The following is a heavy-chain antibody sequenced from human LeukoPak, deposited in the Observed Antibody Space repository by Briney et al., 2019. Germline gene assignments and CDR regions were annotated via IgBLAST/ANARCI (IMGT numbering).Heavy chain of an antibody. Sequence: SETLSLTCAVYGGSFSGYYWSWIRQPPGKGLEWIGEINHSGSTNYNPSLKSRVTISVDTSKNQFSLKLSSVTAADTAVYYCARGPFASRVPIRSEWLLLQRYYYMDVWGKGTTVTVSS. CDR2: INHSGST. CDR1: GGSFSGYY. V-gene: IGHV4-34*01. J-gene: IGHJ6*03. D-gene: IGHD3-3*01. CDR3: ARGPFASRVPIRSEWLLLQRYYYMDV.